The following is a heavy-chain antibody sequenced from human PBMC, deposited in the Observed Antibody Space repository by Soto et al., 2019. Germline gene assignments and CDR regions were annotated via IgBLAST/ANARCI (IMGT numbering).Heavy chain of an antibody. J-gene: IGHJ1*01. CDR3: ARGWLPLTGYYQFPH. V-gene: IGHV4-59*07. D-gene: IGHD3-9*01. Sequence: APDTRSLTCRVSGVSISSCYWSWIRQPPGQGLEWIGYIYYSGSTNYNPSLKSRVTISVDTSKNQFSLKLSSVTAADTAVYYYARGWLPLTGYYQFPHWGPGTPAPVS. CDR1: GVSISSCY. CDR2: IYYSGST.